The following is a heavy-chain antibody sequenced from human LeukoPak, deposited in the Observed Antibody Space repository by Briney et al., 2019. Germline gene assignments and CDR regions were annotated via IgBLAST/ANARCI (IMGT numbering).Heavy chain of an antibody. CDR1: GGSISSYY. Sequence: PETLSLTCTVSGGSISSYYWSWIRQPAGKGLEWIGRIYSTGSTNYNPSLKSRVTMSVDTSKNQFSLRLRSVTAADTAVYYCARQIASAGTAGFDFWGQGTLVTVSS. V-gene: IGHV4-4*07. CDR2: IYSTGST. D-gene: IGHD6-13*01. CDR3: ARQIASAGTAGFDF. J-gene: IGHJ4*02.